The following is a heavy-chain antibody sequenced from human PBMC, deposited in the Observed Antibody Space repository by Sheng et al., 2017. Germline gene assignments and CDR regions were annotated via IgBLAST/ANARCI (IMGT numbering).Heavy chain of an antibody. V-gene: IGHV4-38-2*02. CDR2: IYHSGST. CDR1: GYSISSGYY. CDR3: ARDCLRDGYNSLGYYYYGMDV. D-gene: IGHD5-12*01. J-gene: IGHJ6*01. Sequence: QVQLQESGPGLVKPSETLSLTCAVSGYSISSGYYWGWIRQPPGKGLEWIGSIYHSGSTYYNPSLKSRVTISVDTSKNQFSLKLSSVTAADTAVYYCARDCLRDGYNSLGYYYYGMDVWGPRDHGHR.